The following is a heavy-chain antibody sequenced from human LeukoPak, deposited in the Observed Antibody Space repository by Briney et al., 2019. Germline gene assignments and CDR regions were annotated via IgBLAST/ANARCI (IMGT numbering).Heavy chain of an antibody. D-gene: IGHD1-26*01. CDR2: ISGSGDDT. Sequence: GGSLRLSCAASGFTFNKYVVSWVRQAPGKGLEWVSSISGSGDDTYYADSVKGRFTISRDNSKNTLFLQMNSLRAEDAAVYYCAKTLHSGSYPKSSFDIWGQGTMVTVSS. V-gene: IGHV3-23*01. CDR3: AKTLHSGSYPKSSFDI. CDR1: GFTFNKYV. J-gene: IGHJ3*02.